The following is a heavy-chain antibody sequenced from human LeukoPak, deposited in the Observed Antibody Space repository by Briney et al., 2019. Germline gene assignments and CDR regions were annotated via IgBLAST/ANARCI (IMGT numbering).Heavy chain of an antibody. D-gene: IGHD3-9*01. CDR2: IYYSGST. CDR3: ARALHYDILTGYLFDY. CDR1: GGSISSYY. J-gene: IGHJ4*02. Sequence: SETLSLTCTVSGGSISSYYWSWIRQPPGKGLEWIGYIYYSGSTNYNPSLKSRVTTSVDTSKNQFSLKLSSVTAADTAVYYCARALHYDILTGYLFDYWGQGTLVTVSS. V-gene: IGHV4-59*01.